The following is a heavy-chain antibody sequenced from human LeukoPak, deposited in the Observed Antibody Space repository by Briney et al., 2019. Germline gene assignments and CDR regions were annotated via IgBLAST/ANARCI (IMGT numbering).Heavy chain of an antibody. Sequence: PGGSLRLSCAASGFTFGSYVMTWVRRSPGKGLEWVSTIGASGGGDTYYADSVKGRFTISRDNSKNTLYLQMKSLRAEDTAVYYCAKDDASGSYSHYWGQGTLVSVSS. CDR2: IGASGGGDT. J-gene: IGHJ4*02. D-gene: IGHD1-26*01. V-gene: IGHV3-23*01. CDR3: AKDDASGSYSHY. CDR1: GFTFGSYV.